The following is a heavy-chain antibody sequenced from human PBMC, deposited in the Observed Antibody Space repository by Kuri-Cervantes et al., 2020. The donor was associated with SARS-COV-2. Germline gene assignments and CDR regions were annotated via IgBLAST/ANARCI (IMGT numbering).Heavy chain of an antibody. CDR1: GYTFTSYG. CDR2: ISGNNGNT. J-gene: IGHJ4*02. D-gene: IGHD1-26*01. V-gene: IGHV1-18*01. Sequence: ASVKVSCKASGYTFTSYGISWVRQAPGQGLEWMGWISGNNGNTNYAQKLQGRVTMTRDTSTSTVYMERSSLRSEDTAVYYCARVPSGSYCFDYWGQGTLVTVSS. CDR3: ARVPSGSYCFDY.